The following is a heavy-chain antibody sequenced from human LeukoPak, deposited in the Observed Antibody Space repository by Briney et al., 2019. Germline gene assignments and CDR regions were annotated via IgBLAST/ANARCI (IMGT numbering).Heavy chain of an antibody. CDR1: GGTFSSYA. CDR3: ARVTLHYDSSGPSDY. Sequence: SVKVSCKASGGTFSSYAISWVRQAPGQGLEWMGGIIPIFGTANYAQKFQGRVTITTDESTSTAYMELSSLRSEDTAVYYCARVTLHYDSSGPSDYWGQGTLVTVSS. V-gene: IGHV1-69*05. J-gene: IGHJ4*02. CDR2: IIPIFGTA. D-gene: IGHD3-22*01.